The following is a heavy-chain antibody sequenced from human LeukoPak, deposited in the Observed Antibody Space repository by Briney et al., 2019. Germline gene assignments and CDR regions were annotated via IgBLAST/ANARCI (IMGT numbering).Heavy chain of an antibody. D-gene: IGHD1-14*01. J-gene: IGHJ4*02. Sequence: GGSLRLSCAASGFTFSSYAMHWVRQAPGKGLEWVAVISYDGSNKYYADSVKGRFTISRDNSKNTLYLQMNSLRAEDTAVYYCARVNHGIFWGQGTLVTVSS. CDR3: ARVNHGIF. V-gene: IGHV3-30-3*01. CDR1: GFTFSSYA. CDR2: ISYDGSNK.